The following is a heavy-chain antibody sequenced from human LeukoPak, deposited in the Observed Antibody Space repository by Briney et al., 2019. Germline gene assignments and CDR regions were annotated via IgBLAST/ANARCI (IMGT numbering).Heavy chain of an antibody. J-gene: IGHJ4*02. Sequence: SDTLTLTCAVYGGSFSGCYWSWIRQPPGKGLEWIGEINHSGSTNYNPSLKSRVTISVDTSKNQFSLKLSSVTAADTAVYYCARVPHRKGTAYDYWGQGTLVTVSS. D-gene: IGHD1-1*01. CDR1: GGSFSGCY. CDR2: INHSGST. CDR3: ARVPHRKGTAYDY. V-gene: IGHV4-34*01.